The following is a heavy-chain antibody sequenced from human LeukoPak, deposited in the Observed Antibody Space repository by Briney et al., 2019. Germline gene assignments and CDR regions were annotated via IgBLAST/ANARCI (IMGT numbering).Heavy chain of an antibody. V-gene: IGHV3-23*01. CDR1: GFIFSSYA. J-gene: IGHJ6*02. D-gene: IGHD2-2*01. Sequence: QPGGSLRLSCAASGFIFSSYAMSWVRQAPGKGLEWVSAISGSGGSTYYADSVKGRFTISRDNSKNTLYLQMNSLRAEDTAVYYCAKGILGYCSSTSCYPYYYGMDVWGQGTTVTVSS. CDR2: ISGSGGST. CDR3: AKGILGYCSSTSCYPYYYGMDV.